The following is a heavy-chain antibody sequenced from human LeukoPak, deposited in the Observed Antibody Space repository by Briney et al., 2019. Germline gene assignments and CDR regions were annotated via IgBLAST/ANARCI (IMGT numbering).Heavy chain of an antibody. J-gene: IGHJ4*02. V-gene: IGHV1-69*13. CDR1: GGTFSSYA. CDR2: IIPIFGTA. CDR3: ASLVGATREKNDY. Sequence: EASVKVSCKASGGTFSSYAISWVRQAPGQGLEWMGGIIPIFGTANYAQKFQGRVTITADESTSTAYMELSSLRSEDTAVYYCASLVGATREKNDYWGQGTLVTVSS. D-gene: IGHD1-26*01.